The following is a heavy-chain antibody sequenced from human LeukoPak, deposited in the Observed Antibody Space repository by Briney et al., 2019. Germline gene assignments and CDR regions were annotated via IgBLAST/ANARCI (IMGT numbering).Heavy chain of an antibody. V-gene: IGHV4-39*01. D-gene: IGHD5-18*01. CDR2: IYYSKNT. Sequence: PSETLSLTCTVSGGSISSSSAYWGWVRQPPGKGLEWIGSIYYSKNTYSTPSLKSRVTISADTSKTQFSLTLGSVSATDTAVYYCVSPRGFSYGYFDYWGQGTLVTVSS. CDR3: VSPRGFSYGYFDY. CDR1: GGSISSSSAY. J-gene: IGHJ4*02.